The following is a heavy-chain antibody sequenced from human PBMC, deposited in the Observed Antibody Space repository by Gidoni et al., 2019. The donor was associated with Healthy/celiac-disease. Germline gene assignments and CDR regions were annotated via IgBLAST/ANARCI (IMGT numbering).Heavy chain of an antibody. CDR3: TTDLTEFNY. J-gene: IGHJ4*02. D-gene: IGHD7-27*01. CDR1: GFTFSNAW. CDR2: IKSKTDGGQT. Sequence: EVQLVESGGGLVKPGGSLRLSCAASGFTFSNAWMSWVRQAPGKGLEWVGRIKSKTDGGQTDYAAPVKGRFTISRDDSKNTLYLQMNSLKTEDTAVYYCTTDLTEFNYWGQGTLVTVSS. V-gene: IGHV3-15*01.